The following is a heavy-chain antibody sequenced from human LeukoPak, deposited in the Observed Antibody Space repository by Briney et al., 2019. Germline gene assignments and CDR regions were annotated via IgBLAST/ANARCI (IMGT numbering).Heavy chain of an antibody. CDR3: AKGRRDGHNFDFDY. D-gene: IGHD5-24*01. CDR1: GFTFSSYE. Sequence: GGSLRLSSAASGFTFSSYEMNWVRQAPGKGLEWVSYIDSSGSTTYYADSVKGRFTISRDSSKNTLYLQMNSLRAEDTAAYYCAKGRRDGHNFDFDYWGQGTLVTVSS. J-gene: IGHJ4*02. CDR2: IDSSGSTT. V-gene: IGHV3-48*03.